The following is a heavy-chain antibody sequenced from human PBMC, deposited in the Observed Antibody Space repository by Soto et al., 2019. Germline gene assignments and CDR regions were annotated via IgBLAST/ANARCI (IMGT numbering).Heavy chain of an antibody. J-gene: IGHJ4*02. CDR1: GFTFSSYG. CDR3: AKILQLGDYAYY. CDR2: ISYDGSNK. Sequence: GGSLRLSCAASGFTFSSYGMHWVRQAPGKGLEWVAVISYDGSNKYYADSVKGRFTISRDNSKNTLYLQMNSLRAEDTAVYYCAKILQLGDYAYYWGQGTLVTVSS. V-gene: IGHV3-30*18. D-gene: IGHD4-17*01.